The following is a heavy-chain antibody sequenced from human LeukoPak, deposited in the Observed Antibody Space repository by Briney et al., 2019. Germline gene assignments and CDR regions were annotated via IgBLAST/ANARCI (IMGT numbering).Heavy chain of an antibody. V-gene: IGHV1-18*01. CDR1: GYTFTSYG. J-gene: IGHJ4*02. CDR2: ISAYNGNT. Sequence: ASVKVSCKASGYTFTSYGISWVRQAPGQGLEWMGWISAYNGNTNYAQKLQGRVTMTTDTSTSTAYMELRSLRSDDTAVYYCAKIQYRYNILTGYYEIYYFDYWGQGTLVTVSS. D-gene: IGHD3-9*01. CDR3: AKIQYRYNILTGYYEIYYFDY.